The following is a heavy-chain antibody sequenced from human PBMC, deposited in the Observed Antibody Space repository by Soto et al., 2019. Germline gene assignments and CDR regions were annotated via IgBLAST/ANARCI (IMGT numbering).Heavy chain of an antibody. CDR3: ASAAPPSGYDHYFDY. V-gene: IGHV1-69*01. D-gene: IGHD5-12*01. J-gene: IGHJ4*01. CDR2: IIPIFGTA. CDR1: GGTFISYA. Sequence: SVKVSCKASGGTFISYAISWVRQAPGQGLEWMGGIIPIFGTANYAQKFQGRVTITADESTSTAYMELSSLRSEDTAVYYCASAAPPSGYDHYFDYWGHGTLVTVSS.